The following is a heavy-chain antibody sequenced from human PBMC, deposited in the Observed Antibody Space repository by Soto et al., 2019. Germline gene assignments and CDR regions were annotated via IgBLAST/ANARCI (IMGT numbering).Heavy chain of an antibody. CDR2: ISAYNGNT. Sequence: QVQLVQSGAEVKKPGASVKVSCKASGYTFTSDGISWVRQAPGQGLEWMGRISAYNGNTNYAQQLQRRVTMTTDTATRTAYMELRRLRSDDPAVYYCARVVGARVTWFDTWGQGTLVSFSA. V-gene: IGHV1-18*01. D-gene: IGHD1-26*01. CDR3: ARVVGARVTWFDT. J-gene: IGHJ5*02. CDR1: GYTFTSDG.